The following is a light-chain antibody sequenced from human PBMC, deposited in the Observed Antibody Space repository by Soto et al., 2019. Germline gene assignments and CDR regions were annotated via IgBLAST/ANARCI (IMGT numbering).Light chain of an antibody. CDR1: QSVRTW. V-gene: IGKV1-5*03. CDR3: QHYNSYSEA. Sequence: DIQMTQSPSTLSASLGDRVIITCRASQSVRTWLAWYQQKPGKAPKLLIYKASTLKSGVPSRFSGSGSGTEFTLTISSLQPDDFATYYCQHYNSYSEAFGQGTKVDI. CDR2: KAS. J-gene: IGKJ1*01.